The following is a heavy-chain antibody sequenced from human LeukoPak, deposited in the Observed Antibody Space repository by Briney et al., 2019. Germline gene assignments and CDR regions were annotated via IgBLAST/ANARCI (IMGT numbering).Heavy chain of an antibody. Sequence: GRSLRLSCAASGFTLTNFAMSWVRQAPGKGLEWVSSITGSGGSTYYADFVKGRFTISRDNSKKTLYLQLNSLRAEDTAVYYCAKNRFYDFWRGYFDNWGQGTLVTVSS. V-gene: IGHV3-23*01. J-gene: IGHJ4*02. CDR1: GFTLTNFA. CDR3: AKNRFYDFWRGYFDN. D-gene: IGHD3-3*01. CDR2: ITGSGGST.